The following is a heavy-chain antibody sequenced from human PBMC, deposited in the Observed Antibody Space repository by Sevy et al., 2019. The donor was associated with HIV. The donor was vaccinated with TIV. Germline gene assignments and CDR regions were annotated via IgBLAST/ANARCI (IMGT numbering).Heavy chain of an antibody. CDR1: GGSISSFY. CDR2: IYTSGST. J-gene: IGHJ6*02. Sequence: SETLSLTCTVSGGSISSFYWSWIRQPAGKGLEWIGRIYTSGSTNYNPSLKSRDTMSVDTSKNQFSLKLSSVTAADTAVYYCAREPCSGSSCYYFYYHTMDVWGQGTTVTVSS. V-gene: IGHV4-4*07. CDR3: AREPCSGSSCYYFYYHTMDV. D-gene: IGHD2-15*01.